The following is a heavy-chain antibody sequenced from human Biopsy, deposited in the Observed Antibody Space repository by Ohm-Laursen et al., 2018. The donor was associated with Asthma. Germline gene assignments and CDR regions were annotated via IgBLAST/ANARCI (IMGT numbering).Heavy chain of an antibody. CDR2: IMTVFGTT. V-gene: IGHV1-69*13. CDR3: ARCQVGYSSGWSLLLKKIYYSGMDV. J-gene: IGHJ6*02. CDR1: GGTFSNFA. D-gene: IGHD6-19*01. Sequence: GASVKVSCKAPGGTFSNFAISWVRQAPGQGLEWLGGIMTVFGTTTYAPKFQGRVTITADESTSTAYMEVTSLRSEDTAIDYCARCQVGYSSGWSLLLKKIYYSGMDVWGQGTAVTVSS.